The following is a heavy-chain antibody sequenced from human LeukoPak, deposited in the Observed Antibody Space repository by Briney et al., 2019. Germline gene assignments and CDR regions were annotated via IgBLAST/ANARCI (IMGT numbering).Heavy chain of an antibody. CDR1: GDSISSTNW. CDR2: IDHRGNT. CDR3: GRGYGPGY. J-gene: IGHJ4*02. Sequence: PSETLSLTCAVSGDSISSTNWWNWVRQPPGKGLEWIAEIDHRGNTNYNPSLKSRVTISVDRSKNQFSLKLTSVTAADTAVYYCGRGYGPGYWGQGTLVTVSA. D-gene: IGHD4-17*01. V-gene: IGHV4-4*02.